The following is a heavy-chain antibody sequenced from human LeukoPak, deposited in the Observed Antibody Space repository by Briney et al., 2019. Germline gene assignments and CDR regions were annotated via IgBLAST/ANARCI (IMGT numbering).Heavy chain of an antibody. D-gene: IGHD3-22*01. J-gene: IGHJ4*02. CDR2: IYYSGST. V-gene: IGHV4-59*01. CDR3: ARGNRYDSSGYYGY. CDR1: GGSISSYY. Sequence: SETLSLTCTVSGGSISSYYWNWVRQHPGKGLEWIGSIYYSGSTNYNPSLKSRVTISVDTSKNQFSLKLSSVTAADTALYYCARGNRYDSSGYYGYWGQGTLVTVSS.